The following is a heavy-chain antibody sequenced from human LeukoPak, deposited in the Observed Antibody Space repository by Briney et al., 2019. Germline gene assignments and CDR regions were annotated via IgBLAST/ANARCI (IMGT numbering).Heavy chain of an antibody. J-gene: IGHJ4*02. V-gene: IGHV3-23*01. CDR3: ARAMGGSGSYSAFDY. CDR2: ISGSGGTT. Sequence: GGSLRLSCAASGFTFDDYGMSWVRQAPGKGLEWVSVISGSGGTTYYADSVKGRFTISRDNSKNTLYLQMNSLRAEDTAVYYCARAMGGSGSYSAFDYWGQGTLVTVSS. CDR1: GFTFDDYG. D-gene: IGHD3-10*01.